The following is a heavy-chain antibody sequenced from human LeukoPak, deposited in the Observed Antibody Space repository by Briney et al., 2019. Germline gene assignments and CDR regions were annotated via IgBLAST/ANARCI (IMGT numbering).Heavy chain of an antibody. CDR1: GGSFSGYY. Sequence: PSETLSLTCAVYGGSFSGYYWSWIRQPPGKGLEWIGEINHSGSTNYNPSLKSRVTISVDTSKNQFSLKLSSVTAADTAVYYCARTQYRPFDYWGQGTLVTVSS. D-gene: IGHD5-18*01. CDR2: INHSGST. CDR3: ARTQYRPFDY. V-gene: IGHV4-34*01. J-gene: IGHJ4*02.